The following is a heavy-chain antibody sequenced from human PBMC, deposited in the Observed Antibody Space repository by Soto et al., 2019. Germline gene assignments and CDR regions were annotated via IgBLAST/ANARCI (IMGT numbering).Heavy chain of an antibody. CDR3: ATEGGLTFNAFDI. CDR1: GYTFTSYD. Sequence: ASVKVSCKASGYTFTSYDINWVRQATGQGLEWMGWMNPNSGNTGYAQKFQGRVTMTRNNSKSTAYMELSSLRSEDTAVYYCATEGGLTFNAFDIWGQGTMVTVSS. J-gene: IGHJ3*02. V-gene: IGHV1-8*01. D-gene: IGHD1-26*01. CDR2: MNPNSGNT.